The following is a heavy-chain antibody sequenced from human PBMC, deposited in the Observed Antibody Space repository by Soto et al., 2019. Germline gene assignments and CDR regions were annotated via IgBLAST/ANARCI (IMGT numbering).Heavy chain of an antibody. Sequence: QMQLVQSGTEVKKPGSSVRVSCKASGGTFSGNAITWVRQAPGQGLEWMGGIIPVFQRPKYAQKFQDRLTIPADASTTTAYMELSSLRPEDTALYYCARDESSGGYWGPLDYWGQGTLVAVSS. D-gene: IGHD1-26*01. V-gene: IGHV1-69*01. CDR1: GGTFSGNA. CDR2: IIPVFQRP. J-gene: IGHJ4*02. CDR3: ARDESSGGYWGPLDY.